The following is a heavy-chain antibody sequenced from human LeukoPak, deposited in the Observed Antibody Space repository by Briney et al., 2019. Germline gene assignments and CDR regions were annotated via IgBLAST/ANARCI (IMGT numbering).Heavy chain of an antibody. CDR2: IKQDGSEK. J-gene: IGHJ6*02. CDR1: GFTVSSYG. V-gene: IGHV3-7*01. Sequence: GGSLRLSCAASGFTVSSYGMSWVRQAPGKGLEWVANIKQDGSEKYYVDSVKGRFTISRDNAKSSLYLQMNSLRAEDTAVYYCARNSLINWGPGYYYYGMDVWGQGTTVTVSS. D-gene: IGHD7-27*01. CDR3: ARNSLINWGPGYYYYGMDV.